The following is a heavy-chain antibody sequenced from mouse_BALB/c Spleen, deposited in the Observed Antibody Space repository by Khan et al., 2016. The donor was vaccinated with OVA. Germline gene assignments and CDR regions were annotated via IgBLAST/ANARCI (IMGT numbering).Heavy chain of an antibody. CDR1: GYTFTDYY. D-gene: IGHD1-2*01. V-gene: IGHV1-77*01. CDR2: ISPGSGDT. J-gene: IGHJ3*01. Sequence: QVTLKESGAELARPGASVKLSCKASGYTFTDYYINWVKQRTGQGLEWIGEISPGSGDTYYNEKFKGKATLTADKSSSTVYMQLSSLTAEASAVYFCARRNYFGYTFAYWGQGTLITVSA. CDR3: ARRNYFGYTFAY.